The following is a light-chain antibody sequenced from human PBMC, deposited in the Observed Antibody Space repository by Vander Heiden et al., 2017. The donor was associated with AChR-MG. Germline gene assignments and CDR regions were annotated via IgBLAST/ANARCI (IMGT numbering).Light chain of an antibody. Sequence: QSVLTQAPSASGTPGQRVNLPCSGSSSHNGTNTVNWYQQLPGTAPKLLIYNSNHRPSGVPDRFSGSKSGTSASLAISGLQSEDEADYYCAAWDDSLNGHVFGTGTKVTVL. J-gene: IGLJ1*01. CDR1: SSHNGTNT. CDR3: AAWDDSLNGHV. CDR2: NSN. V-gene: IGLV1-44*01.